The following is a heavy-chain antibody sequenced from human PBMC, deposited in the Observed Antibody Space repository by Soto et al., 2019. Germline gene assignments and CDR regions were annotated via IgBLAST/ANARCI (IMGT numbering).Heavy chain of an antibody. J-gene: IGHJ4*02. CDR2: ISGSGGTT. CDR1: GFTVSNYA. Sequence: EVQLLESGGGLVQPGRSLRLSCAASGFTVSNYAMSWVRQAPGQGLDWVSAISGSGGTTYYADSVKGRFTISRDNSKTPLFLQMSSLSAEDAAVYYCAKFFVETGSNSGWPWSFHYWGQGTLVTVSS. V-gene: IGHV3-23*01. CDR3: AKFFVETGSNSGWPWSFHY. D-gene: IGHD6-25*01.